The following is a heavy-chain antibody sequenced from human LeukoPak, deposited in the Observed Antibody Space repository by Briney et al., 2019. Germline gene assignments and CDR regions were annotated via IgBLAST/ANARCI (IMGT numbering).Heavy chain of an antibody. Sequence: GGSLRLSCAASGFTFSSHLVHWVRQAQGTGLVWVSSVKSDGTATNYADSVKGRFTISRDNAKNTLYRQMNSLRVEDTAVYYCVRKFATGDWGQGTLVTVSS. CDR2: VKSDGTAT. CDR1: GFTFSSHL. CDR3: VRKFATGD. D-gene: IGHD1-14*01. V-gene: IGHV3-74*01. J-gene: IGHJ4*02.